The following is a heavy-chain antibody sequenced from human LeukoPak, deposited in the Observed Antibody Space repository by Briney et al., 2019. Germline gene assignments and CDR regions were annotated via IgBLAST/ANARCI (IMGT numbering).Heavy chain of an antibody. CDR1: GFTFSTYW. D-gene: IGHD6-19*01. Sequence: GGSLRLSCAASGFTFSTYWMAWVRQAPGNALEGVATIKPDGGDKYYVDSVKGRFTISRDNARNSLFLQMNSLRAEDTAVYYCARDRSTVAGIDYWGQGTLVTVSS. CDR2: IKPDGGDK. CDR3: ARDRSTVAGIDY. V-gene: IGHV3-7*01. J-gene: IGHJ4*02.